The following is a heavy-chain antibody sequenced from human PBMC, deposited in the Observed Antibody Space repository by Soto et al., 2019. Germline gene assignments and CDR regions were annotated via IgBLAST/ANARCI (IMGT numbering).Heavy chain of an antibody. Sequence: GSLLLSCTTSVFTLGDYAINWVRQVPGKGLDLLGFIRNDIYDETTEYAASVKGRIIISRDDSKSMAYLQMDSLKTEDTGVYYRTRGRDGYNPYYFLYWGQGAMVTGSS. CDR2: IRNDIYDETT. V-gene: IGHV3-49*04. J-gene: IGHJ4*02. CDR3: TRGRDGYNPYYFLY. D-gene: IGHD5-12*01. CDR1: VFTLGDYA.